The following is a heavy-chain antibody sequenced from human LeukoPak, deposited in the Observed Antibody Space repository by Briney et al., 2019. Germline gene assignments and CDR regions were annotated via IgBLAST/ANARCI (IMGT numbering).Heavy chain of an antibody. CDR3: ARDRGSSGYSPGQLDY. J-gene: IGHJ4*02. Sequence: GASVKVSCKASGYTFTGYYMHWVRQAPGQGLEWMGWINPNSGGTNYAQKFQGRVTMTRDTSISTAYMELSRLRSDDTAVYYCARDRGSSGYSPGQLDYWGQGTLVTVSS. CDR1: GYTFTGYY. D-gene: IGHD3-22*01. CDR2: INPNSGGT. V-gene: IGHV1-2*02.